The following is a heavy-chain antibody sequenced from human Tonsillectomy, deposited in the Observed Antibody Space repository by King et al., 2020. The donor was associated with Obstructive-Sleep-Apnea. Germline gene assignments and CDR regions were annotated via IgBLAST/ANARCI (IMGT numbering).Heavy chain of an antibody. J-gene: IGHJ3*02. CDR3: VRDGRGAFDI. V-gene: IGHV3-74*01. CDR2: LDNDGSST. Sequence: VQLVESGGVLVQPGGSLRLSCAASRFTFSNYWMHWVRQAPGKGLVWVSHLDNDGSSTNYADSVNGRFTISRDNAKNTLYLQMNTLRAEDTAVYYCVRDGRGAFDIWGQGTMVTVSS. CDR1: RFTFSNYW.